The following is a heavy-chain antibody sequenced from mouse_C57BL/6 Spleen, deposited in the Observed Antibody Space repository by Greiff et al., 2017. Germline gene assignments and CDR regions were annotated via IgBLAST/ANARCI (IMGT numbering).Heavy chain of an antibody. J-gene: IGHJ3*01. D-gene: IGHD1-1*01. CDR3: ARNDYGSSYKFAY. Sequence: EVQVVESGGGLVKPGGSLKLSCAASGFTFSDYGMHWVRQAPEKGLEWVAYISSGSSTIYYADTVKGRFTISRDNAKNTLFLQMSRLRSEDTAMYYCARNDYGSSYKFAYWGQGTLVTVSA. V-gene: IGHV5-17*01. CDR2: ISSGSSTI. CDR1: GFTFSDYG.